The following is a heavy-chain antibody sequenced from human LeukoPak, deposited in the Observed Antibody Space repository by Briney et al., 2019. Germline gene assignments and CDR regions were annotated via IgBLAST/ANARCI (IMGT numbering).Heavy chain of an antibody. D-gene: IGHD5-24*01. V-gene: IGHV3-33*06. CDR2: IWYDGSNK. CDR3: AKDVDGYYYYYMDV. CDR1: GFTFSSYG. Sequence: PGRSLRLSCAASGFTFSSYGMRWVRQAPGKGLEWVAVIWYDGSNKYYADSVKGRFTISRDNSKNTLYLQMNSLRAEDTAVYYCAKDVDGYYYYYMDVWGKGTTVTVSS. J-gene: IGHJ6*03.